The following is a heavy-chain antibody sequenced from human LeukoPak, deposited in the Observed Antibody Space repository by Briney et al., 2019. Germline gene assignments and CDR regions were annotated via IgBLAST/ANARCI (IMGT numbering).Heavy chain of an antibody. CDR2: IFYSGST. Sequence: SETLSLTCTVSGGSISSTYYWGWVRQPPGKGLEWIGSIFYSGSTYYNPSLKSRVTISIDMSKNQFSLKLSSVTAADTAVYFCARGFRGDNFDYWGQGTLVTVSS. D-gene: IGHD7-27*01. CDR3: ARGFRGDNFDY. V-gene: IGHV4-39*07. J-gene: IGHJ4*02. CDR1: GGSISSTYY.